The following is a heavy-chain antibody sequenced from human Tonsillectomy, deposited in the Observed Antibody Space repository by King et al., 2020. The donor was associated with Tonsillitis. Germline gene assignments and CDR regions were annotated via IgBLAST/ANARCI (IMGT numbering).Heavy chain of an antibody. CDR2: IFSNDEK. CDR3: ARTPSSSASDGYLQH. Sequence: TLKESGPVLVKPTETLTLTCTVSGFSLRNSRMGVSWIRQPPGKALEWLAHIFSNDEKSYSTFRNTTLTIAKDTPKSQVVLTMTDMDPVDTATYYRARTPSSSASDGYLQHWGQGTLVTVSS. CDR1: GFSLRNSRMG. J-gene: IGHJ1*01. D-gene: IGHD6-13*01. V-gene: IGHV2-26*01.